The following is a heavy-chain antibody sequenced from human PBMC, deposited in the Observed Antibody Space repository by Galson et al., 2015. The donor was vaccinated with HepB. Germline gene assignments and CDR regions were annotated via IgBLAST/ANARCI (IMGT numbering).Heavy chain of an antibody. D-gene: IGHD2-15*01. V-gene: IGHV1-46*03. CDR3: ARDLASYCSGGSCYSFLRDHYGMDV. CDR2: INPSGGST. CDR1: GYTFTSYY. Sequence: SVKVSCKASGYTFTSYYMHWVRQAPGQGLEWMGIINPSGGSTSYAQKFQGRVTMTRDTPTSTVYMELSSLRSEDTAAYYCARDLASYCSGGSCYSFLRDHYGMDVWGQGTTVTVSS. J-gene: IGHJ6*02.